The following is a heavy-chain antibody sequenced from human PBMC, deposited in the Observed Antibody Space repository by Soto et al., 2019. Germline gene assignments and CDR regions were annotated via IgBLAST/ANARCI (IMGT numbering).Heavy chain of an antibody. Sequence: PSQTLSLTCAISGDSVSSNSVAWNWIRQSPSRGLEWLGRTYYRSKWYNDYAVSVKSRITINPDTSKNQFSLQLNSVTPEDTAVYYCARDVTGYSRSSVGNWFDPWGQRTLVTVSS. D-gene: IGHD6-6*01. CDR3: ARDVTGYSRSSVGNWFDP. CDR2: TYYRSKWYN. V-gene: IGHV6-1*01. J-gene: IGHJ5*02. CDR1: GDSVSSNSVA.